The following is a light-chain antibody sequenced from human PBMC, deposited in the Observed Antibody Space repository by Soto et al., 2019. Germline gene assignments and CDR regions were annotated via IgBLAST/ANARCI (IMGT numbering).Light chain of an antibody. J-gene: IGLJ2*01. CDR2: EVT. V-gene: IGLV2-14*01. CDR3: TSYTSSTTLYVV. CDR1: SSDVGGYNY. Sequence: QSVLTQPASVSGSPGQSITISCTGTSSDVGGYNYVSWYQQHPGRAPKLIIYEVTYRPSGVSNRFSGSKSGNTASLTISGLQAEDEADYYCTSYTSSTTLYVVFGGGTKATVL.